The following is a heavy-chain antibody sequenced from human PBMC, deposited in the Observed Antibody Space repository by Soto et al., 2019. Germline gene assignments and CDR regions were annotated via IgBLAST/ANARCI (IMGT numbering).Heavy chain of an antibody. J-gene: IGHJ5*02. Sequence: SETLSLTCTVSGISIDNYYCRWLRQSAGKGLEWIGRIYSSGTTNYNPSLKSRVTMSVDMSKSQFSLNVRSVTAADTAVYYCVRDVGGSGWFAPWGQGTLVTVSS. CDR3: VRDVGGSGWFAP. CDR2: IYSSGTT. V-gene: IGHV4-4*07. CDR1: GISIDNYY.